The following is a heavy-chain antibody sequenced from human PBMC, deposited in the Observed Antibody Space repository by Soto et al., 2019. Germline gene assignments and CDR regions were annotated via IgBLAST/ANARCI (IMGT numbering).Heavy chain of an antibody. CDR1: GGSVSSGRFY. J-gene: IGHJ4*02. V-gene: IGHV4-61*01. CDR2: IYYSGST. Sequence: QVQLQESGPGLVKPSETLSLTCTVSGGSVSSGRFYWSWIRQPPGKGLEWIGYIYYSGSTKYNPSHRSRVPLSVDTSKNQFSLKLTSVTAADTAVYYCARSGSGSGWLGGQGTLVTVSS. CDR3: ARSGSGSGWL. D-gene: IGHD6-19*01.